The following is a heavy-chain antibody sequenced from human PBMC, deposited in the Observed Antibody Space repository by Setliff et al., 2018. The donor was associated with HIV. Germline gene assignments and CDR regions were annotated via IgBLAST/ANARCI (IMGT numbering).Heavy chain of an antibody. Sequence: PGGSLRLSCAASGFTFSSYGMHWVRQAPGKGLEWVAVIWYDGSNKYYAESVQGRFTVSRDNSKNSLYLQMNSLRVEDTAVYYCARDYLYYNMYNGSPVYGMDVWGQGTTVTVSS. J-gene: IGHJ6*02. CDR1: GFTFSSYG. D-gene: IGHD3-10*01. CDR2: IWYDGSNK. CDR3: ARDYLYYNMYNGSPVYGMDV. V-gene: IGHV3-33*01.